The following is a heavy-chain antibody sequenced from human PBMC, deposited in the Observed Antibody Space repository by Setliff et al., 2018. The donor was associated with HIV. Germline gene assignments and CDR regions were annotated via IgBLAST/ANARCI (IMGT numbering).Heavy chain of an antibody. CDR1: GASISSHY. Sequence: LSLTCTVSGASISSHYWSWIRQPPGKGLEWIGNIYYSGSTYYNPSLESRLTISVGTSKNQFSLKLTSVTAADTAFYYCARGSRRGVVDYWGQRTLVTVSS. CDR3: ARGSRRGVVDY. V-gene: IGHV4-59*06. CDR2: IYYSGST. D-gene: IGHD2-2*01. J-gene: IGHJ4*02.